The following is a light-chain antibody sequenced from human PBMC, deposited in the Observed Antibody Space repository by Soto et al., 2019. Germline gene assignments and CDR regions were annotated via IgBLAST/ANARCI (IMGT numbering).Light chain of an antibody. Sequence: QSALTQPASVSGSPGQSITHSCTGTSSDVGGYNYVSWYQQHPGKAPKLMIYEVSNRPSGVSNRFSGSKSGNTASLTISGLQAEDEADYYCSSYTSTDVVFGGGTKLTVL. J-gene: IGLJ2*01. CDR3: SSYTSTDVV. CDR1: SSDVGGYNY. V-gene: IGLV2-14*01. CDR2: EVS.